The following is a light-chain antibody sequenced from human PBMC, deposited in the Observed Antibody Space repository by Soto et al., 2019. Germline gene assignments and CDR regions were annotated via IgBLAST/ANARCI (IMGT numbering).Light chain of an antibody. CDR2: STS. V-gene: IGKV1-39*01. Sequence: DIQMTQSPXXXXASVXXXXXXXXRXXXXXXXYLNWYRQLPGKAPTLLIYSTSTLQSGVPSRFSGSGSGTDFTLTISGLQPEDFATYFCQQSYSSPQTFGQGTKVEIK. CDR1: XXXXXY. J-gene: IGKJ1*01. CDR3: QQSYSSPQT.